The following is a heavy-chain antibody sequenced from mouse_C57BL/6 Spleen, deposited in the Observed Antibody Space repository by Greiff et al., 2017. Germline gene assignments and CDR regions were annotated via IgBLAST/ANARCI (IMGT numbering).Heavy chain of an antibody. CDR1: GFTFSSDA. V-gene: IGHV5-4*03. J-gene: IGHJ4*01. CDR3: ASGDDYDGYCAMDY. CDR2: ISDGGSYT. D-gene: IGHD2-4*01. Sequence: EVMLVESGGGLVKPGGSLKLSCAASGFTFSSDAMSWVRQTPEKRLEWVATISDGGSYTYYPDNVKGRFTISRDNAKNNLYLQMSHLKSEDTALYYCASGDDYDGYCAMDYWGQGTSVTVSA.